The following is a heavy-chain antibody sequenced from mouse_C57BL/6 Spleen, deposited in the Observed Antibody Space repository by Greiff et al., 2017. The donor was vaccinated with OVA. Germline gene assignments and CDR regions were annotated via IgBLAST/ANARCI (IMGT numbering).Heavy chain of an antibody. CDR3: ASYGSSPDYYAMDY. V-gene: IGHV1-4*01. D-gene: IGHD1-1*01. J-gene: IGHJ4*01. CDR2: INPSSGYT. Sequence: VKLMESGAELARPGASVKMSCKASGYTFTSYTMHWVKQRPGQGLEWIGYINPSSGYTKYNQKFKDKATLTADKSSSTAYMQLSSLTSEDSAVYYCASYGSSPDYYAMDYWGQGTSVTVSS. CDR1: GYTFTSYT.